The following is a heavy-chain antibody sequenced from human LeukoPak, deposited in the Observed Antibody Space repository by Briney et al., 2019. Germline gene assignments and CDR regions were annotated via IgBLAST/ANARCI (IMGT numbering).Heavy chain of an antibody. CDR2: IYYSGST. V-gene: IGHV4-59*12. CDR1: GGSISSYY. Sequence: SETLSLTCTVSGGSISSYYWSWIRQPPGKGLEWIGYIYYSGSTNYNPSLKSRVTISVDTSKNQFSLKLSSVTAADTAVYYCARDQWGSSSWSRPNWFDPWGQGTLVTVSS. CDR3: ARDQWGSSSWSRPNWFDP. D-gene: IGHD6-13*01. J-gene: IGHJ5*02.